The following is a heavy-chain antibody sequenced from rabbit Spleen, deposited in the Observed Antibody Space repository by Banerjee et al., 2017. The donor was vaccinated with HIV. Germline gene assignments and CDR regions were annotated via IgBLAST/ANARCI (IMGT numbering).Heavy chain of an antibody. CDR3: AIDLDGVIACNFGG. J-gene: IGHJ3*01. Sequence: QEQLVESGGGLVKPEGSLKLSCTASGFSFSNKAVMCWVRQAPGKGLEWIACINAVTGKAVYASWANDLFTFSKTSSPMVTLQMTSLTAADTATYFCAIDLDGVIACNFGGWGQETLITVS. D-gene: IGHD1-1*01. CDR2: INAVTGKA. V-gene: IGHV1S45*01. CDR1: GFSFSNKAV.